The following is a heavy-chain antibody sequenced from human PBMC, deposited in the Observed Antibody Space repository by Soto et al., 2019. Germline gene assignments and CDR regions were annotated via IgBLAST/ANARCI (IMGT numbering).Heavy chain of an antibody. CDR1: GYTFSTYG. Sequence: QVQLVQSETEVAEPGASVRLSCKTSGYTFSTYGLSWVRQAPGQGLEWMGWTVAISESTIYAQKFQGRVTVTKDRSTHTGYLELSRLTSDDTALYYCARVAGYCSGSRHVDNWGQGTLVTVSS. D-gene: IGHD2-2*03. CDR2: TVAISEST. J-gene: IGHJ4*02. CDR3: ARVAGYCSGSRHVDN. V-gene: IGHV1-18*01.